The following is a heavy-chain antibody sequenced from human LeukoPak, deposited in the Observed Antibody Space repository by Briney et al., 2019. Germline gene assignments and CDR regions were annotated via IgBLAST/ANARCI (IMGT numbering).Heavy chain of an antibody. CDR1: GFTFSSYG. D-gene: IGHD3-10*01. V-gene: IGHV3-33*01. CDR2: IWYDGSNK. CDR3: ARSGYGSGSYADY. Sequence: GGPLRLSCAASGFTFSSYGMHWVRQAPGKGLEWVAVIWYDGSNKYYADSVKGRFTISRDNSKNTLYLQMNSLRAEDTAVYYCARSGYGSGSYADYWGQGTLVTVSS. J-gene: IGHJ4*02.